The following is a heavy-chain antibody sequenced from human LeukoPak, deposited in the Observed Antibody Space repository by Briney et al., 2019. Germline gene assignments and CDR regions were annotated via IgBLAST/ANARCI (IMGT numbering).Heavy chain of an antibody. J-gene: IGHJ5*02. D-gene: IGHD2-8*01. CDR2: IYYSGST. CDR1: GGSISSGGYY. V-gene: IGHV4-31*03. Sequence: SETLSLTCTVSGGSISSGGYYWSWIRQHPGKGLEWIGYIYYSGSTYYNPSLKSRVTISVDRSKNQFSLKLSSVTAADTAVYYCAREIRVGVYNWFDPWGQGTLVTVSS. CDR3: AREIRVGVYNWFDP.